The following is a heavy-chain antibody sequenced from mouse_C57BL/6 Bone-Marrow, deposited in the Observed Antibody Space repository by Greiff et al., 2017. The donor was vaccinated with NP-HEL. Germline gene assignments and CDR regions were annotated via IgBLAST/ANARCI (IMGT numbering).Heavy chain of an antibody. J-gene: IGHJ2*01. D-gene: IGHD3-3*01. CDR3: ARDRGTGY. CDR2: ISDGGSYT. CDR1: GFTFSSYA. V-gene: IGHV5-4*01. Sequence: EVHLVESGGGLVKPGGSLKLSCAASGFTFSSYAMSWVRQTPEKRLEWVATISDGGSYTYYPDNVKGRFTISRDNAKNNLYLQMSHLKSEDTAMYYCARDRGTGYWGQGTTLTVSS.